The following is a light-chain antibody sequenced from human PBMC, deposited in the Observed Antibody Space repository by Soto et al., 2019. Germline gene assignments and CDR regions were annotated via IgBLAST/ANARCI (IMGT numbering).Light chain of an antibody. CDR1: QSVSSIY. CDR2: GAS. CDR3: HQYGSSPST. V-gene: IGKV3-20*01. Sequence: EIVMTQSPGTLSLSPGERATLSCRASQSVSSIYLGWYQQKPGQAPRLLMYGASSRATGIPERFSGSGSGTDFTLTISRLEPEDFAVYYCHQYGSSPSTFGQGTKVDIK. J-gene: IGKJ1*01.